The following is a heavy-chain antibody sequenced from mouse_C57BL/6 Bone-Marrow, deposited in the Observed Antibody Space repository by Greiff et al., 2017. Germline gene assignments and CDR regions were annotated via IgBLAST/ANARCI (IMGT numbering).Heavy chain of an antibody. CDR2: IDPSDSYT. CDR3: ARDYYGSSYKFAY. CDR1: GYTFTSYW. Sequence: QVQLKQPGAELVMPGASVKLSCKASGYTFTSYWMHWVKQRPGQGLEWIGEIDPSDSYTNYNQKFKGKSTLTVDKSSSTAYMQLSSLTSEDSAVYYCARDYYGSSYKFAYWGQGTLVTVSA. J-gene: IGHJ3*01. V-gene: IGHV1-69*01. D-gene: IGHD1-1*01.